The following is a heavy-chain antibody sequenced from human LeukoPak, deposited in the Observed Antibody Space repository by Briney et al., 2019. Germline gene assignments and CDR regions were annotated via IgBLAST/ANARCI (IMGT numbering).Heavy chain of an antibody. J-gene: IGHJ4*02. CDR1: GGSISNYY. Sequence: SETLSLTCTVSGGSISNYYWGWIRQPPGKGLEWIGSIYHSGSTYYNPSLKSRVTISVDTSKNQFSLKLSSVTAADTAVYYCARDAYSSSWYMAAGTDNWYYFDYWAREPWSPSPQ. D-gene: IGHD6-13*01. V-gene: IGHV4-38-2*02. CDR2: IYHSGST. CDR3: ARDAYSSSWYMAAGTDNWYYFDY.